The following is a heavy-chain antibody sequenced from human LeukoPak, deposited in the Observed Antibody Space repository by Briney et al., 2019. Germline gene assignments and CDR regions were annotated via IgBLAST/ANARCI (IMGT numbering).Heavy chain of an antibody. Sequence: PGRSLRLSCAASGFTFSSHGMHWVRQAPGKGLEWVAVISHDGSHKYYADSVKGRFTISRDNSKNTLYLQMNSLRADDTAVYYCVKGTSFSSSSPFDYWGQGTLVTVSS. V-gene: IGHV3-30*18. D-gene: IGHD6-6*01. CDR3: VKGTSFSSSSPFDY. CDR1: GFTFSSHG. CDR2: ISHDGSHK. J-gene: IGHJ4*02.